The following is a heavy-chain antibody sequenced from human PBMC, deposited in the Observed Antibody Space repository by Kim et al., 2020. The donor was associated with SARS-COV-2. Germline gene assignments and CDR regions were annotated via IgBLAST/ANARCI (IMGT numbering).Heavy chain of an antibody. CDR2: IYPGDSDT. CDR3: ARRPNLWFGEPSSDFDI. J-gene: IGHJ3*02. CDR1: GYSFTTYW. Sequence: GESLKISCQGSGYSFTTYWIGWVRQMPGKGLEWMGIIYPGDSDTRYSPSFQGQVTISADKSISTTYLQWSSLKASDTAMYYCARRPNLWFGEPSSDFDIWGLGTIVTVSS. D-gene: IGHD3-10*01. V-gene: IGHV5-51*01.